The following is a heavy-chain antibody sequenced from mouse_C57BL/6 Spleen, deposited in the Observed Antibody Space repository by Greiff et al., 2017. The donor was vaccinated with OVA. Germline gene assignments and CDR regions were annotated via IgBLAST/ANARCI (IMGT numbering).Heavy chain of an antibody. V-gene: IGHV10-1*01. CDR3: VRHGTGVAY. Sequence: GGGLVQPKGSLKLSCAASGFSFNTYAMNWVRQAPGKGLEWVARIRSKSNNYATYYADSVKDRFTISRDDSESMLYLQMNNLKTEDTAMYYCVRHGTGVAYWGQGTLVTVSA. J-gene: IGHJ3*01. CDR2: IRSKSNNYAT. D-gene: IGHD4-1*01. CDR1: GFSFNTYA.